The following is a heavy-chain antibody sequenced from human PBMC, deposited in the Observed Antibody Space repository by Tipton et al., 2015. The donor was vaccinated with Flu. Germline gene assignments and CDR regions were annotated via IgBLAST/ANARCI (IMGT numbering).Heavy chain of an antibody. CDR2: IYTSGST. Sequence: TLSLTCTVSGGSISSGSYYWSWIRQPAGKGLEWVGRIYTSGSTNYNPSLKSRVTISVDTSKNQFSLKLSSVTAADTAVNYCARQYSSGSYYFDYWGQGTLVTVSS. J-gene: IGHJ4*02. CDR1: GGSISSGSYY. V-gene: IGHV4-61*02. D-gene: IGHD6-19*01. CDR3: ARQYSSGSYYFDY.